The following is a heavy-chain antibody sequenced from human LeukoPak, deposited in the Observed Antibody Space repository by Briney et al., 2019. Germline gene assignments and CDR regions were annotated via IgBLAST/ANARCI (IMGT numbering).Heavy chain of an antibody. Sequence: KASETLSLTCAVYGGSFSGYYWSWIRKPPGKGLEWIGEINHSGSTNYNPSLKSRVTISVDTSKNQFSLKLSSVTAADTAVYYCARRDVGATIDYWGQGTLVTVSS. CDR1: GGSFSGYY. J-gene: IGHJ4*02. CDR2: INHSGST. CDR3: ARRDVGATIDY. V-gene: IGHV4-34*01. D-gene: IGHD1-26*01.